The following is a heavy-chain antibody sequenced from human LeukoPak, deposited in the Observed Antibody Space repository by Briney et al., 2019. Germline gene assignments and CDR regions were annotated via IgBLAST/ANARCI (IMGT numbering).Heavy chain of an antibody. J-gene: IGHJ5*01. D-gene: IGHD3-10*01. CDR3: ARDRGLDGSDQLDS. CDR1: GGSISSYH. Sequence: SETLSLTCIASGGSISSYHWIWIRQPAGKGLEWIGRINSNGGTVYNPSLKSRATMSLDMTNHQFSLKLSSVTAADTAVYYCARDRGLDGSDQLDSWGPGTLVTVSS. V-gene: IGHV4-4*07. CDR2: INSNGGT.